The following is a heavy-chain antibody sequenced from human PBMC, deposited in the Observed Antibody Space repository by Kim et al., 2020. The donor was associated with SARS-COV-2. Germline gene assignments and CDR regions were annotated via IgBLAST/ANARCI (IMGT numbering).Heavy chain of an antibody. Sequence: SETLSLTCTISGDSISNSVYYWGWIRQPPGKRLEWIGTISYNETTYYSPSLKSRVTMSVDPSKNQFSLRLSSVTAADTAVYYCARLGMVRGGTSWGQGTLVTVSS. CDR3: ARLGMVRGGTS. CDR1: GDSISNSVYY. V-gene: IGHV4-39*01. CDR2: ISYNETT. J-gene: IGHJ5*02. D-gene: IGHD3-10*01.